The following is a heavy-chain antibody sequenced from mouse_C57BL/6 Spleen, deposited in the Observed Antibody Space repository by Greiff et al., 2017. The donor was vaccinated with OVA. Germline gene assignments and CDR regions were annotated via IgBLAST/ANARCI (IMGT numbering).Heavy chain of an antibody. CDR1: GYTFTSYW. V-gene: IGHV1-53*01. Sequence: QVQLQQSGTELVKPGASVKLSCKASGYTFTSYWMHWVKQRPGQGLEWIGNINPSNGGTNYNEKFKSKATLTVDKSSNTAYMQLSSLTSEDSAVYYGARYYYGSSYDFDYWGQGTTLTVSS. J-gene: IGHJ2*01. D-gene: IGHD1-1*01. CDR3: ARYYYGSSYDFDY. CDR2: INPSNGGT.